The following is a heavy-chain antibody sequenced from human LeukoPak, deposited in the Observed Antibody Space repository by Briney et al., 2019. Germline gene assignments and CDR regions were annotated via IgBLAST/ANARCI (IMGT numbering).Heavy chain of an antibody. CDR2: INPNTGGT. V-gene: IGHV1-2*02. CDR3: AREISVSGTFSGLDS. D-gene: IGHD3-3*02. J-gene: IGHJ4*02. Sequence: AASVKVSCKASGYTFTAYYIHWVRQAPGQGLEWMGWINPNTGGTNFAQRFQGRVTMTRDTSINTAYMELTSLRSDDTAMYYCAREISVSGTFSGLDSWGQGTLVTVSS. CDR1: GYTFTAYY.